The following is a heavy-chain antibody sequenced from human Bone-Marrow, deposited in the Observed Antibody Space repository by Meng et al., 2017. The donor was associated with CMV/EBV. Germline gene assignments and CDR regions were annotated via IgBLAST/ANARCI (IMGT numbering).Heavy chain of an antibody. J-gene: IGHJ4*02. D-gene: IGHD3-22*01. Sequence: SQTLSLTCAVYGGSFSGYYWSWIRQPPGKGLEWIGEINHSGSTNYNPSLKSRVTISVDTSKNQFSLKLSSVTAADTAVYYCARVGYYDSSGNYTYWGQGTQVTVSS. CDR3: ARVGYYDSSGNYTY. CDR2: INHSGST. CDR1: GGSFSGYY. V-gene: IGHV4-34*01.